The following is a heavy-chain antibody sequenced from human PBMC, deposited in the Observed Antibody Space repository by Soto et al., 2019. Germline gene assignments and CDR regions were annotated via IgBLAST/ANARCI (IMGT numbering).Heavy chain of an antibody. J-gene: IGHJ3*02. Sequence: ASVKVSCKASGYTFTSYDINWVRQATGQGLGWMGWMNPNSDNTGYAQKFQGRVTMTRNTSISTAYMELSSLRSEDTAVYYCARQCGSCTSDDAFDIWGQGTMVTVSS. CDR2: MNPNSDNT. CDR1: GYTFTSYD. D-gene: IGHD2-2*01. V-gene: IGHV1-8*01. CDR3: ARQCGSCTSDDAFDI.